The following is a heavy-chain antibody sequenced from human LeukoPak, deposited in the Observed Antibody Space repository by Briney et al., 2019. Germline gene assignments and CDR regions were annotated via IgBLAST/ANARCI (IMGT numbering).Heavy chain of an antibody. CDR1: GFTFSSYG. D-gene: IGHD2-21*02. J-gene: IGHJ4*02. V-gene: IGHV3-33*01. CDR2: IWYDGSNK. CDR3: ARDLGSGDCSDY. Sequence: PGRSLRLSCAASGFTFSSYGMHWVRQAPGKGLEWVAVIWYDGSNKYYADSVKGRFTISRDNSKNTLYLQMNSLRAEDTAVYYCARDLGSGDCSDYWGQGTLVTVSS.